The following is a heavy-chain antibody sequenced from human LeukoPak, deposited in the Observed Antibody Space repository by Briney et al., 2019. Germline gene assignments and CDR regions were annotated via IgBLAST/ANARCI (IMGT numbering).Heavy chain of an antibody. CDR1: GFTFDEYG. J-gene: IGHJ4*02. D-gene: IGHD6-19*01. CDR2: IYWNGVRT. Sequence: PGGSLRLSCAASGFTFDEYGMSWLRQAPWEGLECVSGIYWNGVRTGYADSVKGRFTVSRDNTKNSLYLQMNSLRAEDTALYYCVKERSRGWPNLDYWGQGTLVTVSS. V-gene: IGHV3-20*04. CDR3: VKERSRGWPNLDY.